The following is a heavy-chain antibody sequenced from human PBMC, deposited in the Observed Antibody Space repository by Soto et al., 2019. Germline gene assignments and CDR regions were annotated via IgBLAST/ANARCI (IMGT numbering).Heavy chain of an antibody. V-gene: IGHV1-18*01. CDR1: GYTFTIYG. CDR3: ARALGYSGYAGMDA. D-gene: IGHD5-12*01. J-gene: IGHJ6*02. CDR2: ISPDNGNT. Sequence: QDQLVQSGGEVKEPGASVKVSCKASGYTFTIYGINWVRQAPGQGLEWMGWISPDNGNTNYAQKLQGRVTMTTDTSTSTAYMELRSLRSDDTAVYYCARALGYSGYAGMDAWGQGTTVTVSS.